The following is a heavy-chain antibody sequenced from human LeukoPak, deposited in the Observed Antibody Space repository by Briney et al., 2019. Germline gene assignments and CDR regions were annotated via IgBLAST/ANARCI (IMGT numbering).Heavy chain of an antibody. CDR3: ARDRTWELPLIGY. V-gene: IGHV3-7*01. CDR2: IKQDGSEK. D-gene: IGHD1-26*01. Sequence: GGSLRLSCAAFGFTFSSYWMSWVRQAPGKGLEWVANIKQDGSEKYYVDSVKGRFTISRDNAKNSLYLQMNSLRAEDTAVYYCARDRTWELPLIGYWGQGTLVTVSA. CDR1: GFTFSSYW. J-gene: IGHJ4*02.